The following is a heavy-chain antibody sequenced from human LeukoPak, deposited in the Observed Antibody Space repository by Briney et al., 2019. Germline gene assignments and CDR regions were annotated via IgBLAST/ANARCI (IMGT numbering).Heavy chain of an antibody. V-gene: IGHV3-15*01. CDR1: GFTFSNAW. Sequence: GGSLRLSCAAPGFTFSNAWMSWVRQAPGKGLEWVGRIKSKTDGGTTDYAAPVKGRFTISRDDSKNTLYLQMNSLKTEDTAVYYCTTGYSGYDSAFDYWGQGTLVTVSS. CDR2: IKSKTDGGTT. CDR3: TTGYSGYDSAFDY. D-gene: IGHD5-12*01. J-gene: IGHJ4*02.